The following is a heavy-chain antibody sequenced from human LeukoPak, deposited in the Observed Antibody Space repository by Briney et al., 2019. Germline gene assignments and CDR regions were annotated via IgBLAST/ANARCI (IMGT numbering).Heavy chain of an antibody. CDR1: GFTFSSYA. D-gene: IGHD3-22*01. V-gene: IGHV3-23*01. J-gene: IGHJ4*02. Sequence: GGSLRLSCSASGFTFSSYAMSWVRQAPGKGLEWVSAISGSGGSTYYADFVKGRFTISRDNSQNPLYLQMNSLRARDTAVYYRAKDHRITMIVVVIHSFDYWGQGTLVTVSS. CDR2: ISGSGGST. CDR3: AKDHRITMIVVVIHSFDY.